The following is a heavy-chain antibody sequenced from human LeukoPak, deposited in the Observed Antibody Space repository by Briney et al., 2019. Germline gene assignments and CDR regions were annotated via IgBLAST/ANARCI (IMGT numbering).Heavy chain of an antibody. D-gene: IGHD1-26*01. CDR1: GYTFSGDY. CDR2: INPSTGGT. J-gene: IGHJ4*02. V-gene: IGHV1-2*06. Sequence: ASVKVSCKASGYTFSGDYVHWVRQAPGQGLEWMGRINPSTGGTTCAQKFQGRVTMTRDTSVSIAYMELNRLTSDDTAVYFCARDRNLYSGSFASWGQGTLVTVSS. CDR3: ARDRNLYSGSFAS.